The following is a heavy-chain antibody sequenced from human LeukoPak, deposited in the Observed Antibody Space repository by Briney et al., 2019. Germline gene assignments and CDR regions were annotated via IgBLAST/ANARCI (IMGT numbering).Heavy chain of an antibody. J-gene: IGHJ4*02. CDR3: ARIIAYYFDY. D-gene: IGHD2/OR15-2a*01. Sequence: SVKVSCKASGGTFSSYAISWVRQAPGQGLEWMGGIIPIFGTASYAQKFQGRVTMTRDTSTSTVYMELSSLRSEDTAVYYCARIIAYYFDYWGQGTLVTVSS. CDR2: IIPIFGTA. CDR1: GGTFSSYA. V-gene: IGHV1-69*05.